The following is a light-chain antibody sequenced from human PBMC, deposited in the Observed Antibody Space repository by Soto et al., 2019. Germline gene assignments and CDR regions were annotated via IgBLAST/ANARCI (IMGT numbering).Light chain of an antibody. CDR1: ISDVGGYNY. CDR2: EVS. J-gene: IGLJ1*01. V-gene: IGLV2-14*01. CDR3: SSYTSSSILYV. Sequence: QSALTQPASLSGSPGQSIAISCTGTISDVGGYNYVSWYQQHPGKAPKLMIYEVSNRPSGVSNRFSGSKSGNTASLTISGLQAEDEADYYCSSYTSSSILYVFGTGTKV.